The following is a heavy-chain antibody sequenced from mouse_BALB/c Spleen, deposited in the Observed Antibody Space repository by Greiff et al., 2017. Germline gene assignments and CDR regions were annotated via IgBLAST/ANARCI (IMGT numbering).Heavy chain of an antibody. CDR1: GYTFTDYE. CDR2: IDPETGGT. Sequence: QVQLQQSGAELVRPGASVTLSCKASGYTFTDYEMHWVKQTPVHGLEWIGAIDPETGGTAYNQKFKGKATLTADKSSSTAYMELRSLTSEDSAVYYCTRYYGSSPFAYWGQGTLVTVSA. D-gene: IGHD1-1*01. J-gene: IGHJ3*01. CDR3: TRYYGSSPFAY. V-gene: IGHV1-15*01.